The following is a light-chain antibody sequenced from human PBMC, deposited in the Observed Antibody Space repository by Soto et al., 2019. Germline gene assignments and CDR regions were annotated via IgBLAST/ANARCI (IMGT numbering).Light chain of an antibody. CDR1: QSISSW. CDR3: QQYNSTGT. V-gene: IGKV1-5*03. Sequence: DIQMTQSPSTLSASVGDRVTITCRASQSISSWLAWYQQKPGKAPKLLIYKASSLESGVPSRFSGSGSGTEFTITISSLQPDDFATYYCQQYNSTGTFGQGTKVEIK. CDR2: KAS. J-gene: IGKJ1*01.